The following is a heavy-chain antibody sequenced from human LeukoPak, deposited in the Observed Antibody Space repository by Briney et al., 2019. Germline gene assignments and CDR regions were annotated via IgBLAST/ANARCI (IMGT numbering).Heavy chain of an antibody. V-gene: IGHV3-7*01. CDR1: GFTFDSYW. CDR2: IKQDGNEK. J-gene: IGHJ4*02. Sequence: GGSLGLSCAASGFTFDSYWMSWVRQAPGKGLEWVANIKQDGNEKYYVDSVKGRFTIYRDNAENSLYLQMNSLRAEDTAVYYCTRDPLTQNDYWGQGTLVTVSS. CDR3: TRDPLTQNDY. D-gene: IGHD1-14*01.